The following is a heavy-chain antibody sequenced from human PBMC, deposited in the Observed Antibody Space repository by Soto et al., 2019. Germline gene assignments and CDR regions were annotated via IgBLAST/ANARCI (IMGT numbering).Heavy chain of an antibody. D-gene: IGHD3-9*01. CDR3: AKDRAYDILTGYYPHDWYFDL. V-gene: IGHV3-23*01. CDR2: ISGSGGST. J-gene: IGHJ2*01. CDR1: GFTFSSYA. Sequence: EVQLLESGGGLVQPGGSLRLSCAASGFTFSSYAMSWVRQAPGNGLEWVSAISGSGGSTYYADSVKGRFTISRDNSRNTLYLQMNSLRDEDTAVYYCAKDRAYDILTGYYPHDWYFDLWGRGTLVTVSS.